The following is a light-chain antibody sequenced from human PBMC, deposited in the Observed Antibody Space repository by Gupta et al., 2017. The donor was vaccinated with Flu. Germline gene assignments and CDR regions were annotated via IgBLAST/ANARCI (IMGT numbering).Light chain of an antibody. CDR2: GNS. Sequence: QSVLTQPPTVSGAQGQRVTIYCTGSSSNIGAGYDVHWYQQLPGTAPKLLIYGNSNRPSGVPDRFSGSKSGTSASLAITGLQAEDEADYYCQSYDSSLSGSVFGGGTKLTVL. V-gene: IGLV1-40*01. CDR1: SSNIGAGYD. CDR3: QSYDSSLSGSV. J-gene: IGLJ3*02.